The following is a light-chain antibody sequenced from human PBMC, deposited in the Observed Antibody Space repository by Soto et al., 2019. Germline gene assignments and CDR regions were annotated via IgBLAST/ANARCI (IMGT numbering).Light chain of an antibody. V-gene: IGKV1-39*01. Sequence: DILMTQSPSSLSASVGDRVTITCWAGQRVSTYLSWYQQKPGRAPKLPIHGTSKLESGVPLRFSGGGSGTDFTLNISSLQPEDFATYYCQQTYSVPHSFGQGTKLEIK. CDR3: QQTYSVPHS. CDR1: QRVSTY. CDR2: GTS. J-gene: IGKJ2*03.